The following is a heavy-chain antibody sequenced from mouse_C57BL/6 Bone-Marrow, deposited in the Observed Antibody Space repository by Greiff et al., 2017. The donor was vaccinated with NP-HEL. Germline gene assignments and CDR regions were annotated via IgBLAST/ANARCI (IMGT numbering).Heavy chain of an antibody. J-gene: IGHJ1*03. V-gene: IGHV5-6*01. CDR3: ARRSYYYGSSYWDVDV. Sequence: EVQLVESGGDLVKPGGSLKLSCAASGFTFSSYGMSWVRQTPDKRLEWVATISSGGSYTYYPDSVKGRFTISRDNATNTQYLQMSSLKSEATAMYYCARRSYYYGSSYWDVDVWGTGTTVTVSS. D-gene: IGHD1-1*01. CDR1: GFTFSSYG. CDR2: ISSGGSYT.